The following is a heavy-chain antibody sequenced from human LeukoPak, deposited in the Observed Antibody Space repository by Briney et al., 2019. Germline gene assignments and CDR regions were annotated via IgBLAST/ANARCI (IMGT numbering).Heavy chain of an antibody. Sequence: KPSETLSLTSSVYGGSFSGYYWSWIRQPPGKGLEWIGEINHSGSTNYNPSLKSRVTISVDTSKNQFSLKLSSVTAADTAVYYCARCRYSSGADAFDIWGQGTMVTVSS. D-gene: IGHD6-19*01. CDR3: ARCRYSSGADAFDI. V-gene: IGHV4-34*01. CDR2: INHSGST. CDR1: GGSFSGYY. J-gene: IGHJ3*02.